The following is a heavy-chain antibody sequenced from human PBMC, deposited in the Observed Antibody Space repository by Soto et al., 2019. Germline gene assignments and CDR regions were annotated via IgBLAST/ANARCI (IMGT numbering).Heavy chain of an antibody. CDR2: MYNTGST. D-gene: IGHD2-21*02. V-gene: IGHV4-59*01. J-gene: IGHJ6*02. CDR1: GGTISRYY. Sequence: QVQLQESGPGLVKPSETLSLTCTVSGGTISRYYRSWIRQPPWKGLECIGYMYNTGSTVYNPSFKSRVTISVDTSKSQFSLKLNSVTAADTAVYYCARDLWGYCGTDCYPLDVWGQGTTVTVSS. CDR3: ARDLWGYCGTDCYPLDV.